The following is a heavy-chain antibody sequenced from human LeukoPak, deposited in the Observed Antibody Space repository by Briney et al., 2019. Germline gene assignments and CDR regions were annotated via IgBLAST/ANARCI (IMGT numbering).Heavy chain of an antibody. CDR2: IKSKTDGGTT. J-gene: IGHJ4*02. Sequence: PGGSLRLSCAASGFTFSNAWMSWVRQAPGKGLEWVGRIKSKTDGGTTDYAAPVKGRFTISRDDSKNTLYLQMNSLKTEDTAVYYCTTEVLDWITVTTARDYWGQGTLVTVSS. D-gene: IGHD4-17*01. V-gene: IGHV3-15*01. CDR3: TTEVLDWITVTTARDY. CDR1: GFTFSNAW.